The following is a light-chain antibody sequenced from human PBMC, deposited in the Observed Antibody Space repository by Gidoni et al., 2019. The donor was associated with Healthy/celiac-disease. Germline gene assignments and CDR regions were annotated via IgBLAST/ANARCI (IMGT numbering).Light chain of an antibody. CDR1: QRVSSSY. J-gene: IGKJ5*01. CDR3: QQYGSSTIT. CDR2: GAS. Sequence: EIVFTQSPGTLSLSPGERATLSCRASQRVSSSYLAWYQQKPGQAPRLLIYGASSRATGIPDRFSGSGSGTDFTLTISRLEPEDFAVYYCQQYGSSTITFGQGTRLEIK. V-gene: IGKV3-20*01.